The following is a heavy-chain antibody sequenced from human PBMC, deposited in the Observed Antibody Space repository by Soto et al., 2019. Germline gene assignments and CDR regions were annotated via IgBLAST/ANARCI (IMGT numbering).Heavy chain of an antibody. Sequence: PGGSLRLSCVASGFTFSSYALNWVRQAPRKGLEWVSYISVGGGSIFYADSVKGRFTISRGDATNSLYLQMNSLRDEDTAVYYCVRDHRWAFDFWGQGTMVTVSS. CDR3: VRDHRWAFDF. V-gene: IGHV3-48*02. D-gene: IGHD2-15*01. CDR1: GFTFSSYA. J-gene: IGHJ3*01. CDR2: ISVGGGSI.